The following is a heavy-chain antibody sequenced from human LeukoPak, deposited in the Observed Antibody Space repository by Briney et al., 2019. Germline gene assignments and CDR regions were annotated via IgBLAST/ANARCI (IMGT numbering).Heavy chain of an antibody. D-gene: IGHD5-18*01. Sequence: PGGSLRLSCAASGFTFSSYDMSWVRQAPGKGLEWVSYISSSSSYRNYADSVKGRFTISRHNAKNSLYLQMNSLRAEDTAVYYCARESSYGYEYFDYWGQGTLVTVSS. CDR3: ARESSYGYEYFDY. CDR1: GFTFSSYD. CDR2: ISSSSSYR. J-gene: IGHJ4*02. V-gene: IGHV3-21*05.